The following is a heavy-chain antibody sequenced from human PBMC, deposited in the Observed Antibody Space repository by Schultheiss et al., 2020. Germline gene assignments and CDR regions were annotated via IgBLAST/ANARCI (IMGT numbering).Heavy chain of an antibody. CDR3: AKDMNMGAWTVAGQLAFDY. CDR1: GFTFDDYA. Sequence: GGSLRLSCAASGFTFDDYAMHWVRQAPGKGLEWVSGISWNSGSIGYADSVKGRFTISRDNAKNSLYLQMNSLRAEDTALYYCAKDMNMGAWTVAGQLAFDYWGQGTLVTVSS. V-gene: IGHV3-9*01. CDR2: ISWNSGSI. D-gene: IGHD6-19*01. J-gene: IGHJ4*02.